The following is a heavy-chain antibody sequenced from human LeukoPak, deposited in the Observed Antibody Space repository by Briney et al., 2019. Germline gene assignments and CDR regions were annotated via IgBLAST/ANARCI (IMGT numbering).Heavy chain of an antibody. CDR2: IWYDGSNK. CDR3: ARDKAVPAAGYYYGMDV. CDR1: GFTFSSYG. D-gene: IGHD2-2*01. V-gene: IGHV3-33*01. Sequence: GGSLRLSCAASGFTFSSYGMHWVRQAPGKGLERVAVIWYDGSNKYYADSVKGRFTISRDNSKNTLYLQMNSLRAEDTAVYYCARDKAVPAAGYYYGMDVWGKGTTVTVSS. J-gene: IGHJ6*04.